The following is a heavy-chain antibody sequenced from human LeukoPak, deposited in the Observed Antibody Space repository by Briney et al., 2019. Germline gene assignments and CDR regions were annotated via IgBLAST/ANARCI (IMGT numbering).Heavy chain of an antibody. J-gene: IGHJ6*04. CDR1: GFTFSSYS. V-gene: IGHV3-21*01. CDR2: ISSSSSYI. CDR3: AGGQDYYGSEYGMDV. Sequence: GGSLRFSCAASGFTFSSYSMKWVRQAPGKGLEWVSSISSSSSYIYYADSVKGRFTISRDNAKNSLYLQMNSLRAEDTAAYYCAGGQDYYGSEYGMDVWGKGTTVTVSS. D-gene: IGHD3-10*01.